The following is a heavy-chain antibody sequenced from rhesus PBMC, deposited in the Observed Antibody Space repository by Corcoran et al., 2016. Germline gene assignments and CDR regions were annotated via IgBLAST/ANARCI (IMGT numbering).Heavy chain of an antibody. V-gene: IGHV4-169*01. D-gene: IGHD6-25*01. CDR1: GGSISSSY. CDR2: IYGSGSST. J-gene: IGHJ4*01. Sequence: QLQLQESGPGLVKPSETLSVTCAVSGGSISSSYWSWIRQATGKGLEWIGYIYGSGSSTNYNPSLKSRGTLSVDTSKNQLSLKLSSVTTADTAVYYCARGSIAAAGTHYFDYWGQGVLVTVSS. CDR3: ARGSIAAAGTHYFDY.